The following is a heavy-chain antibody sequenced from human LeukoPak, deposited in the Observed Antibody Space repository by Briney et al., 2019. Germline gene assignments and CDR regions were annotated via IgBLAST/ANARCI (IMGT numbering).Heavy chain of an antibody. CDR3: AREDYGMDV. J-gene: IGHJ6*02. V-gene: IGHV3-48*04. CDR2: ISSSSNTI. Sequence: GGSLRLSCAASGFTFSTYSMNWVRQAPGKGLEWVSYISSSSNTIYYADSVKGRFTISRDNAKKSLYLQMNSLRAEDTAVYYCAREDYGMDVWGQGTTVTVSS. CDR1: GFTFSTYS.